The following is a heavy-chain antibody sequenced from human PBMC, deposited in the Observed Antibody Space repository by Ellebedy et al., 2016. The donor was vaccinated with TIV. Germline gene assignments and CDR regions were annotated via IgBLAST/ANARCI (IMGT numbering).Heavy chain of an antibody. CDR2: ISSDAKEK. J-gene: IGHJ4*02. Sequence: GGSLRLXXAASGFDLKYSGIHWVRQGPGKGLEWVAFISSDAKEKFYADSVKGRCTISRDNAKSSLYLHMKSLRVEDTAIYYCARGGGTTRWDYWGQGILVTVAS. D-gene: IGHD1-26*01. V-gene: IGHV3-30*02. CDR1: GFDLKYSG. CDR3: ARGGGTTRWDY.